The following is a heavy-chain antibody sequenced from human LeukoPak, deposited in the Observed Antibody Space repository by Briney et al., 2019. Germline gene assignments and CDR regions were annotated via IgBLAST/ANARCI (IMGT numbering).Heavy chain of an antibody. D-gene: IGHD4-17*01. V-gene: IGHV3-20*04. J-gene: IGHJ6*03. CDR1: AFTFDDFG. CDR2: VNWNGGST. CDR3: ARHPGGDYGYYHYYMDV. Sequence: PGGSLRLSCAASAFTFDDFGMSWVRQAPGKGLEWVSGVNWNGGSTGYADSVKGRFTISRDNAKNSLSLQMNSLRAEDTALYYCARHPGGDYGYYHYYMDVWGKGTTVTVSS.